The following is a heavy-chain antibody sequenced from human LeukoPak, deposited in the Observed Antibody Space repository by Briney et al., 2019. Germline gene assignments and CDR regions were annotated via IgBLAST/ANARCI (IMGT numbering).Heavy chain of an antibody. CDR1: GFTFTTYW. V-gene: IGHV3-74*03. Sequence: GGSLRLSCSASGFTFTTYWMHWVRQAPGKGLVWVSGINSDGSSTKCADSVKGRFTISRDNAKNTLYLQMSSLRAEDTAVYYCARNLFAGDCAWGQGTLVTVSS. CDR2: INSDGSST. J-gene: IGHJ5*02. D-gene: IGHD2-21*02. CDR3: ARNLFAGDCA.